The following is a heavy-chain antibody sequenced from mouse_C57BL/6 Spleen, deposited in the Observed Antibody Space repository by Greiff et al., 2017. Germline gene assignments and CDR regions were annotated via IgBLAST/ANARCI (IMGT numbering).Heavy chain of an antibody. D-gene: IGHD2-1*01. CDR1: GYTFTSYW. CDR3: ARSYGNPEY. V-gene: IGHV1-69*01. Sequence: QVQLQQPGAELVMPGASVKLSCKASGYTFTSYWMHWVKQRPGQGLEWIGEIDPSDSYTNYNQKFKGKSTLTVDKSSSPAYMQLSSLTSEDSAVYYCARSYGNPEYWGQGTTRTVSS. J-gene: IGHJ2*01. CDR2: IDPSDSYT.